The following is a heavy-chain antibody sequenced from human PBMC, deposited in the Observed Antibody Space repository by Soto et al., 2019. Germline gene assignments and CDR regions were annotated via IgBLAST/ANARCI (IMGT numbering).Heavy chain of an antibody. CDR2: IYYSGST. Sequence: QVQLQESGPGLVKPSQTLSLTCTVSGGSISSGGYYWSWIRQHPGKGLEWIGYIYYSGSTYYNPSLKSRVTISVGTSKSQYSLKLSSVTAADTGVYYGARGLRFLEWLPADYWGQGTLVTVSS. V-gene: IGHV4-31*03. J-gene: IGHJ4*02. CDR1: GGSISSGGYY. CDR3: ARGLRFLEWLPADY. D-gene: IGHD3-3*01.